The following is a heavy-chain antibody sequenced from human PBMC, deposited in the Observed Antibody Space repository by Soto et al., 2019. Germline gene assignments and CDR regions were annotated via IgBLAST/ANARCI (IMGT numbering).Heavy chain of an antibody. D-gene: IGHD5-18*01. Sequence: QVQLQESGPGLVKPSQTLSLTCTVSGGSISSGGYYWSWLRQHPGQGLEWIGYIYYSGSTYYNPSLKSRVTISVDTSKNPFSPKLSSVTAADTAVYYCARSEYSFNDYWGQGTLVTVSS. J-gene: IGHJ4*02. V-gene: IGHV4-31*03. CDR1: GGSISSGGYY. CDR3: ARSEYSFNDY. CDR2: IYYSGST.